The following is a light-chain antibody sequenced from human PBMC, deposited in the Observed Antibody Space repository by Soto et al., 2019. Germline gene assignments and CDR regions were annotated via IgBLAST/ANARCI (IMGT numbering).Light chain of an antibody. CDR1: HRVSSN. CDR3: QQHNNWPPVT. V-gene: IGKV3-15*01. CDR2: GAC. J-gene: IGKJ4*01. Sequence: EIVMTQSPATLSVSPGERATLSCRASHRVSSNLAWYQQKLCQAPRHPIYGACTRATGIPARCSGSGSGTEFTLTISSLQSEDFAVFYCQQHNNWPPVTFGGGNKVEFK.